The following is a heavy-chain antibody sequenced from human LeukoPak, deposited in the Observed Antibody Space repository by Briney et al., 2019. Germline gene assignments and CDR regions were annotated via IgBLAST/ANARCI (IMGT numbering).Heavy chain of an antibody. D-gene: IGHD1-14*01. CDR1: GYTFTGYY. J-gene: IGHJ3*02. CDR3: ARERAGTGTEFTVDI. Sequence: RASVKVSCKASGYTFTGYYMHWVRQAPGQGLEWMGWINPNSGGTNYAQKFQGRVTMTRDTSISTAYMELSRLRSDDTAVYYCARERAGTGTEFTVDIWGQGTMVTVSS. V-gene: IGHV1-2*02. CDR2: INPNSGGT.